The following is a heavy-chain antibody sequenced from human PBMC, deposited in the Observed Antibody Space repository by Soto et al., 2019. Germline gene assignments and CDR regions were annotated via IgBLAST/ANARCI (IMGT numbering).Heavy chain of an antibody. Sequence: QVQLQESGPGLVKPSDTLSLTCTVSGGSISGFYWSWIRQPPGKGLEWIGYIYYSGSTNYNPSLQSRVTISVDTSNNQFSLRLRSVTAADTAVYYCTRDTYGGGIWGQGTMVTVSS. J-gene: IGHJ3*02. V-gene: IGHV4-59*01. CDR1: GGSISGFY. CDR3: TRDTYGGGI. D-gene: IGHD4-17*01. CDR2: IYYSGST.